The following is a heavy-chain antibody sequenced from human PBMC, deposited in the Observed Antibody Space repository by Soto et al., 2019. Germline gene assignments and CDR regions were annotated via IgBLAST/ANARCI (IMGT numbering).Heavy chain of an antibody. CDR2: ISYDGSNK. V-gene: IGHV3-30*18. CDR3: AKDHLSFDGYVVGTDY. J-gene: IGHJ4*02. Sequence: GGSLRLSCAASGFTFSSYGMHWVRQAPGKGLEWVAVISYDGSNKYYADSVKGRFTISRDNSKNTLYLQMNSLRAEDTAVYYCAKDHLSFDGYVVGTDYWGQGTLVTVSS. CDR1: GFTFSSYG. D-gene: IGHD5-12*01.